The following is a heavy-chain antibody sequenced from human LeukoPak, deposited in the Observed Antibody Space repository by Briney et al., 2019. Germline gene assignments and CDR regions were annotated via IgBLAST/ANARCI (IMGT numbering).Heavy chain of an antibody. V-gene: IGHV3-30*18. J-gene: IGHJ4*02. D-gene: IGHD3-10*01. CDR1: GFNFRSCG. CDR3: AKDHAGSGRAFES. CDR2: MSSDGVKT. Sequence: GTPLRLSCATSGFNFRSCGVHWVRQAPGKGLEWVALMSSDGVKTYYADSVKGRFTVSRDSSKDTLYLQMSSLRPEDTAIYYCAKDHAGSGRAFESWGQGTLVTVSS.